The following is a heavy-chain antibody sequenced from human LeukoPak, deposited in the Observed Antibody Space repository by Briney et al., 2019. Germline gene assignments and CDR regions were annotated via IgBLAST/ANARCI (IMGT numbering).Heavy chain of an antibody. D-gene: IGHD4-17*01. CDR3: ARDPSTVTSWFDP. CDR1: GGTFSSYA. J-gene: IGHJ5*02. Sequence: ASVKVSCKASGGTFSSYAISWVRQAPGQGLEWMGWINTNTGNPTYAQGFTGRFVFSLDTSVSTAYLQISSLKAEDTAVYYCARDPSTVTSWFDPWGQGTLVTVSS. V-gene: IGHV7-4-1*02. CDR2: INTNTGNP.